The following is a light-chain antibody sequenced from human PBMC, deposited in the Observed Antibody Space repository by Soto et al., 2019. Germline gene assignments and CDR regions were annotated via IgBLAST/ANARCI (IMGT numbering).Light chain of an antibody. Sequence: DIQMTQSPSPLSASVGDRVYITCRTSQSISSYLNWYQAKPGKAPKLLIYEASTLESGVPSRFSGSRSGTDFTLTISSLQPEDSATYYCQQSYGPPPFTFGPGPRVDI. V-gene: IGKV1-39*01. CDR1: QSISSY. J-gene: IGKJ3*01. CDR2: EAS. CDR3: QQSYGPPPFT.